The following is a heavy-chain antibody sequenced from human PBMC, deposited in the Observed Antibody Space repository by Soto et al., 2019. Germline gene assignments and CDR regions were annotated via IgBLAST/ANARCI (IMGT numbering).Heavy chain of an antibody. V-gene: IGHV3-23*01. Sequence: EVQLLESGGGLVQPGGSLTLSCAASGFTFSSFVMNWVRQAPGKGLEWVSSISASGGSTYYADSVKDRFTISRDNSKNTLYVQKNSLRAEDTAVYYCTGTVAAGYWGQGALVTVSS. CDR3: TGTVAAGY. CDR1: GFTFSSFV. CDR2: ISASGGST. D-gene: IGHD6-19*01. J-gene: IGHJ4*02.